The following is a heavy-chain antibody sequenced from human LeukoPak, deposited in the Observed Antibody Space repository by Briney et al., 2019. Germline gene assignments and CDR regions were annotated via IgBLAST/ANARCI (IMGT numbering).Heavy chain of an antibody. Sequence: ASVKVSCKASGYIFTGYYIHWVRQAPGQGLEWMGWINPHSGGTNYAQKFQGRVTMTRDTSISTACMELSRLRSDDTAVYYCARDRDYYDSIGYYYEGGSLDYWGQGTLVTVSS. CDR3: ARDRDYYDSIGYYYEGGSLDY. V-gene: IGHV1-2*02. D-gene: IGHD3-22*01. CDR1: GYIFTGYY. CDR2: INPHSGGT. J-gene: IGHJ4*02.